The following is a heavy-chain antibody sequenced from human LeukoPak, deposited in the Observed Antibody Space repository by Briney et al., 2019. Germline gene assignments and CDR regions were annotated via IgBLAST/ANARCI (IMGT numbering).Heavy chain of an antibody. Sequence: GGSLRLSCAASGFTFSSYWMSWVRQAPWKGLEWVANIKQDGSEKCYVDSVKGRFTISRDNAKNSLYLQMNSLRAEDTAVYYCAREHSSSWYSVSFFDYWGQGTLVTVSS. D-gene: IGHD6-13*01. V-gene: IGHV3-7*03. CDR3: AREHSSSWYSVSFFDY. CDR2: IKQDGSEK. CDR1: GFTFSSYW. J-gene: IGHJ4*02.